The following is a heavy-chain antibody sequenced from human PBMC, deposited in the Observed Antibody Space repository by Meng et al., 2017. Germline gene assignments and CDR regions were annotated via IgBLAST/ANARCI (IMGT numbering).Heavy chain of an antibody. V-gene: IGHV1-46*01. J-gene: IGHJ3*02. D-gene: IGHD3-10*01. CDR2: INPSGGST. CDR3: ARSEIGHDAFDI. Sequence: ASVKVSCKASGYTFTSYYMHWVRQAPGQGLEWMGIINPSGGSTSYAQKFQGRVTMTRDTSTSTVYMDLSSLRSEDTAVYYCARSEIGHDAFDIWGQGTMVTVSS. CDR1: GYTFTSYY.